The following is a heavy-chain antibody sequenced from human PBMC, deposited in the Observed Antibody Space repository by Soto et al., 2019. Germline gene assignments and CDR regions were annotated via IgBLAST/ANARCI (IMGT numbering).Heavy chain of an antibody. CDR3: ARGRVEDSSGWATYFDY. D-gene: IGHD6-19*01. CDR2: INTNGVNT. CDR1: GFTFSGYS. Sequence: EVQLVESGGGLVQPGGSLRLSCAASGFTFSGYSMFWVRQAPGKGLEYVSAINTNGVNTFYAKSVKGRCTISRDNSKNTMYLHMGSLRAEDLAVYYCARGRVEDSSGWATYFDYWGQGTLVTVSS. V-gene: IGHV3-64*01. J-gene: IGHJ4*02.